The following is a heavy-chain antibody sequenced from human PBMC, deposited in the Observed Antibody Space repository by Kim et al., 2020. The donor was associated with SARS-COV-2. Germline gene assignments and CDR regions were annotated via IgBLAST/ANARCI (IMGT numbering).Heavy chain of an antibody. V-gene: IGHV3-21*01. D-gene: IGHD3-16*01. J-gene: IGHJ6*02. Sequence: GGSLRLSCLTSGFTFSRFGMNWVRQAPGKGLEWVSSIGGGSSAVYYADSVRGRFTISRDSAERSLFLQMDGLRVEDTAVYYCAGDREFSYGMDVWGQGTTVTVSS. CDR2: IGGGSSAV. CDR3: AGDREFSYGMDV. CDR1: GFTFSRFG.